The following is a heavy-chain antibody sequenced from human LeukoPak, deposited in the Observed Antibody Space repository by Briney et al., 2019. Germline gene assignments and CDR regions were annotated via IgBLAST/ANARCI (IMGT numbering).Heavy chain of an antibody. Sequence: GGSLRLSYAASGFTFSSYAMSWVRQAPGKGLEWVSAISGSGGSTYYADSVKGRFTISRDNSKNTLYLQMNSLRAEDTAVYHCAKDLYGDYVVTFDYWGQGTLVTVSS. D-gene: IGHD4-17*01. CDR2: ISGSGGST. V-gene: IGHV3-23*01. CDR3: AKDLYGDYVVTFDY. CDR1: GFTFSSYA. J-gene: IGHJ4*02.